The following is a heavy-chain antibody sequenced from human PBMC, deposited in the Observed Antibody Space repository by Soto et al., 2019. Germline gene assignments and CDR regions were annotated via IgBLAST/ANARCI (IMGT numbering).Heavy chain of an antibody. J-gene: IGHJ5*02. CDR3: ARERSAAGTGWFDP. Sequence: QVQLVQSGAEVKKPGASVKVSCKASGYTFTSYDINWVRQATGQGLEWMGWMNPNSGNTGYAQKFQGRVTMTRNTTISTAYMELSSRRSEASDVNYCARERSAAGTGWFDPWCQGTLVTVSS. CDR1: GYTFTSYD. CDR2: MNPNSGNT. D-gene: IGHD6-13*01. V-gene: IGHV1-8*01.